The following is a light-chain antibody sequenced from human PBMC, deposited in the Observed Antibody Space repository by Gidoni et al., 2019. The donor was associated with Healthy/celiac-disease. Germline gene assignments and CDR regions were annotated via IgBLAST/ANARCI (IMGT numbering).Light chain of an antibody. J-gene: IGKJ4*01. CDR1: QSVSSSY. Sequence: EIVLTQSPGTLSLSPGERATLSCRASQSVSSSYLAWYQQKPGQAPRLLIYGASSRATGIPDRFGGSGSGTDFTLTISRLEPEDFAVYYCQQYGSSPTGLTFGGGTKVESK. CDR3: QQYGSSPTGLT. CDR2: GAS. V-gene: IGKV3-20*01.